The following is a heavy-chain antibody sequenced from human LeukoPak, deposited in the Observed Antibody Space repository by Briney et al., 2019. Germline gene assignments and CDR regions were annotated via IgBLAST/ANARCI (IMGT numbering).Heavy chain of an antibody. Sequence: GGSLRLSCAASGFTFGSYAMHWVRQAPGKGLEWVAVISYDGSNKYYADSVKGRFTISRDNSKNTLYLQMNSLRAEDTAVYYCARDFLGYSNYDPIWGQGTLVTVSS. CDR2: ISYDGSNK. V-gene: IGHV3-30-3*01. J-gene: IGHJ4*02. CDR1: GFTFGSYA. D-gene: IGHD4-4*01. CDR3: ARDFLGYSNYDPI.